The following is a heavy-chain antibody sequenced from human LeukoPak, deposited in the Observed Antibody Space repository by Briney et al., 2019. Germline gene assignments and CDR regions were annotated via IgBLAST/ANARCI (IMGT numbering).Heavy chain of an antibody. D-gene: IGHD4-17*01. CDR1: GFTFSNAW. CDR3: TTALYGDYGA. V-gene: IGHV3-15*01. J-gene: IGHJ4*02. CDR2: IKSKTDGGTT. Sequence: PGGSLRLSCAASGFTFSNAWMSWVRQAPGKGLEWVARIKSKTDGGTTEYAAPVKGRLTTSRDDSKNTLYLQMNSLKTEATAVYYCTTALYGDYGAWGQGTLVTVSP.